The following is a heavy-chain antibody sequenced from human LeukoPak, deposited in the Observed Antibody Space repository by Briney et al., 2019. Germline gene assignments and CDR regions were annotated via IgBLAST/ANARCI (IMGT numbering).Heavy chain of an antibody. CDR2: INPDDKST. CDR3: LTIVESVASDI. CDR1: GFTFSKYW. J-gene: IGHJ3*02. D-gene: IGHD1-26*01. V-gene: IGHV3-74*01. Sequence: GGSLRLSCVASGFTFSKYWLHWVRQAPGKGLVWVSRINPDDKSTSYADSVKGRFTISRDDAKKTLYLQMNSLRAEDTAVYYCLTIVESVASDIWGQGTMVTVSS.